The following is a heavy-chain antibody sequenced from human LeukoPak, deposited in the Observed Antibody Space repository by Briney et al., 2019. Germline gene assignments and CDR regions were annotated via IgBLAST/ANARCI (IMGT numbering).Heavy chain of an antibody. V-gene: IGHV4-59*12. D-gene: IGHD1-14*01. J-gene: IGHJ4*02. Sequence: SETLSLTCTVAGDSISSYYWSWIRQPPVKGLEWIGYIYYSGSTNYNPSLKSRVTISVDTSKNQFSLKLSSVTAADTAVYYCARGDNRQFTRNPQRGVRFFDYLGQGTLVTVSS. CDR1: GDSISSYY. CDR2: IYYSGST. CDR3: ARGDNRQFTRNPQRGVRFFDY.